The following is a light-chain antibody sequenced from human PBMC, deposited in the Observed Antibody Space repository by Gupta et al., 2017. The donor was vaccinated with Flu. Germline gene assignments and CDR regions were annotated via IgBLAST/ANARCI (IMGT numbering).Light chain of an antibody. V-gene: IGLV1-51*02. J-gene: IGLJ3*02. CDR3: GTSANSLGAWV. CDR1: TSNIGNNY. CDR2: DNN. Sequence: KVTISCSGSTSNIGNNYVAWYQQLPGTAPKLGIEDNNKRPSGIPDRFSCSKSDTSATPAITGLQTGEEAEDYCGTSANSLGAWVFGGGTKLTVL.